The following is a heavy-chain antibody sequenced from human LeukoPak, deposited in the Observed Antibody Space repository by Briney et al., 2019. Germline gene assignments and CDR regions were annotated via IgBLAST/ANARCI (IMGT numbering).Heavy chain of an antibody. CDR3: ARVSGDYGVYWGEGEYDY. J-gene: IGHJ4*02. Sequence: GGSLRLSCAASGFTFSDYYMSRIRQAPGKGLEWVSDISSSGSTIYYADSVKGRFTISRDNAKNSLYLQMNSLRAEDTAVYYCARVSGDYGVYWGEGEYDYWGQGTLVTVSS. CDR2: ISSSGSTI. CDR1: GFTFSDYY. D-gene: IGHD4-17*01. V-gene: IGHV3-11*01.